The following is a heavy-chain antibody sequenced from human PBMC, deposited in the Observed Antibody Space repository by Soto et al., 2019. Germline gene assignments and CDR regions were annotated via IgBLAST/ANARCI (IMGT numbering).Heavy chain of an antibody. CDR2: IYHSGST. CDR3: ARVTGLMVYASQDYYYYGMDV. V-gene: IGHV4-4*02. J-gene: IGHJ6*02. D-gene: IGHD2-8*01. CDR1: GGSISSSNW. Sequence: ETLSLTCAVSGGSISSSNWWSWVRQPPGKGLEWIGEIYHSGSTNYNPSLKSRVTISVDKSKNQFSLKLSFVTAADAAVYYCARVTGLMVYASQDYYYYGMDVWGQGTTVTVSS.